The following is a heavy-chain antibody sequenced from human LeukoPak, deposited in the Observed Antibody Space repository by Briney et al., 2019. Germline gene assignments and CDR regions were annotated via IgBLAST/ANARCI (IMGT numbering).Heavy chain of an antibody. D-gene: IGHD5-12*01. J-gene: IGHJ4*02. CDR1: GDSISSNYY. V-gene: IGHV4-38-2*01. CDR3: ARRFNTVGLFDY. CDR2: IYHSGST. Sequence: SETLSLTCAVYGDSISSNYYWGWIRQPPGKGLEWIGSIYHSGSTYYNPSLKSRVTLSVDTSKNQFSLMLSSVTAANTAVYYCARRFNTVGLFDYWGQGSLVTVSS.